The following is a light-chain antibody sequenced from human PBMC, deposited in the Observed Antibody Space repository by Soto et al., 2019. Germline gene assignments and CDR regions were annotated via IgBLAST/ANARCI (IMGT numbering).Light chain of an antibody. Sequence: QSALTQPASVSGSPGQSITISCTGTSSSVGSYNLVSWYQHHPDKAPKLIIYEGSKRPSGVSNRFSGSKSGNTASLTISGLPAEDEADYYCCSYAGSSMPWVFGRGTKVTVL. CDR2: EGS. CDR1: SSSVGSYNL. J-gene: IGLJ3*02. CDR3: CSYAGSSMPWV. V-gene: IGLV2-23*01.